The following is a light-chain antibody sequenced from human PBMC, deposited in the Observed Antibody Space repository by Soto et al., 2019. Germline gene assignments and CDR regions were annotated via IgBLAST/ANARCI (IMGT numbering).Light chain of an antibody. CDR3: QKFSSYPLN. Sequence: PGERATLSCRASPSVTNFLAWYQQKPGQAPRLLIYDASSRATGIPDRFSGGGSGTDFTLTISRLEPEDFAVYYCQKFSSYPLNFGGGTKVDIK. V-gene: IGKV3-20*01. J-gene: IGKJ4*01. CDR1: PSVTNF. CDR2: DAS.